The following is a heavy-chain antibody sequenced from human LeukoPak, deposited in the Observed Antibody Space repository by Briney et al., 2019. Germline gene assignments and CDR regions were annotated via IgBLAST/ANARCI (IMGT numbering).Heavy chain of an antibody. CDR2: TYYRSKWYN. Sequence: SQTLSPTCAISGDIVSSNSAAWNWIRQSPSRGLEWLGRTYYRSKWYNDYAVSVKSRITINPDTSKNQFSLQLNSVTPEDTAVYYCARGLRYGDYGYDPWGQGTLVTVSS. V-gene: IGHV6-1*01. J-gene: IGHJ5*02. D-gene: IGHD4-17*01. CDR1: GDIVSSNSAA. CDR3: ARGLRYGDYGYDP.